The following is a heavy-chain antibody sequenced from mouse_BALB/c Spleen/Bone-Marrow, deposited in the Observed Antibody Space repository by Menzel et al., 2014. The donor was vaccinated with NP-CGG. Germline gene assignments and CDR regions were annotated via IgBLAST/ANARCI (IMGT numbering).Heavy chain of an antibody. CDR3: ARRYYVHWYFDV. D-gene: IGHD1-1*01. CDR1: GYAFTNYL. J-gene: IGHJ1*01. V-gene: IGHV1-54*01. Sequence: QVQLQQSGAELVRPGTSVKVSCKASGYAFTNYLIEWVKQRPGQGLEWIGVINPGTGDTNYNEKFKGKATLTADKSSNTAYMQFSSLTSDDSAVYFCARRYYVHWYFDVWGAGTTVTVSS. CDR2: INPGTGDT.